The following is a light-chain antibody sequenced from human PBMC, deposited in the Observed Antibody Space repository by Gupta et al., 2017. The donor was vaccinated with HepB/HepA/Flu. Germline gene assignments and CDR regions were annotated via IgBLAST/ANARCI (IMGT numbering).Light chain of an antibody. CDR1: SGHSRYA. J-gene: IGLJ3*02. CDR3: QTWDTGIRV. CDR2: LNSDGSH. Sequence: QPVLTQSPSASASLGASVKLTCTLSSGHSRYAIAWHQQQPEKGPRYLMKLNSDGSHSRGDGIPDRFSGSSSWAERYLTISSLQSEDEADYYCQTWDTGIRVFGGGTKLTVL. V-gene: IGLV4-69*01.